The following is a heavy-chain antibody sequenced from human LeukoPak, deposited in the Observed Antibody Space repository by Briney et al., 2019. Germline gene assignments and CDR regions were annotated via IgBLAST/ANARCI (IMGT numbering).Heavy chain of an antibody. CDR2: IYTSGST. J-gene: IGHJ4*02. Sequence: SETLSLTCTVSGGSISSYYWSWIRQPAGKGLEWIGRIYTSGSTSYNPSLKSRVTMSVDTSKNQFSLKLNSVTAADTAVYYCARDGRFPPEVLPRYFDSWGQGTLVTVSS. CDR1: GGSISSYY. V-gene: IGHV4-4*07. CDR3: ARDGRFPPEVLPRYFDS. D-gene: IGHD1-14*01.